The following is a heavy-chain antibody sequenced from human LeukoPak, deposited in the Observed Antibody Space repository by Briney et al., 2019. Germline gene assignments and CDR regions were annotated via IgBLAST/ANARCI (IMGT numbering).Heavy chain of an antibody. J-gene: IGHJ4*02. CDR1: GGTFSSYA. CDR2: IIPIFGTA. CDR3: ARSGLSSGWYGY. V-gene: IGHV1-69*13. Sequence: ASVKVSCKASGGTFSSYAISWVRQAPGQGLEWMGGIIPIFGTASYAQKFQGRVTITADESTSTAYMELSSLRSEDTAVYYCARSGLSSGWYGYWGQGTLVTVSS. D-gene: IGHD6-19*01.